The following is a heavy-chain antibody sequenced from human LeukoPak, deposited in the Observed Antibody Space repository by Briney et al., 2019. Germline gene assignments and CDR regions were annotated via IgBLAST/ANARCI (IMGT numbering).Heavy chain of an antibody. V-gene: IGHV3-23*01. CDR3: AKDCSSASCQRLFDS. D-gene: IGHD2-2*01. CDR1: GFPFSGYA. J-gene: IGHJ4*02. Sequence: GGSLRLSCAASGFPFSGYAMSWVRQAPGKGLEWVSSISGSGDKAYYADSVKGRFTISRDNSRNTLYVQMNSLRAEDTAVYYCAKDCSSASCQRLFDSWGQGTLVTVSS. CDR2: ISGSGDKA.